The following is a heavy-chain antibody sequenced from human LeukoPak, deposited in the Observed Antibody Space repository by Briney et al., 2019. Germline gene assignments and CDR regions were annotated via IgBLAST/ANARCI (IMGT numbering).Heavy chain of an antibody. CDR1: GYTFTSYG. J-gene: IGHJ5*02. CDR2: ISAHNGDT. Sequence: GASVKVSCKASGYTFTSYGITWVRQAPGQGLEWMGWISAHNGDTKYAQRLQGRLTMTTDTSTSTAYMELRSLTSDDTALYYCAKDYGDQWFSGDWLDPWGQGTLVTVSS. CDR3: AKDYGDQWFSGDWLDP. V-gene: IGHV1-18*01. D-gene: IGHD3-22*01.